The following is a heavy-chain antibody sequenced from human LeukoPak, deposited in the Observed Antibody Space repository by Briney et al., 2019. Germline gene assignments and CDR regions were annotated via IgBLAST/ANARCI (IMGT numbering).Heavy chain of an antibody. CDR1: GFTFSSYS. D-gene: IGHD1-26*01. J-gene: IGHJ6*03. V-gene: IGHV3-48*01. CDR3: ARDHQWELQWYYYYYMDV. CDR2: ISSSSGTI. Sequence: PGGSLRLSCAASGFTFSSYSMNWVRQAPGKGLEWVSYISSSSGTIYYADSVKGRFTISRDNAKNSLYLQMNSLRAEDTAVYYCARDHQWELQWYYYYYMDVWGKGTTVTVSS.